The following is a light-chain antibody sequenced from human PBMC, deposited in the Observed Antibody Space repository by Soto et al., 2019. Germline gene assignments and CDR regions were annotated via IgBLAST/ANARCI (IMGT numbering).Light chain of an antibody. Sequence: QSVLTQPASVSGSPGQSITISCTGTSSDVGSYNLVSWYQQHPGKAPKLMIYEGSKRPSGVSNRFSGSKSGNTASLTISGLQAEDEADYSCCSYAGSSTPWVFGGGTKLTVL. CDR2: EGS. V-gene: IGLV2-23*01. CDR3: CSYAGSSTPWV. J-gene: IGLJ3*02. CDR1: SSDVGSYNL.